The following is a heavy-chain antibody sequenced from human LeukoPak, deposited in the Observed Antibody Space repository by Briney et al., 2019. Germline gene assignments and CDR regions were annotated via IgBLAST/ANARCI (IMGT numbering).Heavy chain of an antibody. D-gene: IGHD3-3*01. CDR1: GFTFSSYS. Sequence: GGSLRLSCAASGFTFSSYSMNWVRQAPGKGLEWVSYISSSSSTIYYADSVKGRFTISRDNAKNSLYLQMNSLRAEDTALYYCAKAKSRYDFWSGYVDYWGQGTLVTVSS. CDR2: ISSSSSTI. CDR3: AKAKSRYDFWSGYVDY. V-gene: IGHV3-48*01. J-gene: IGHJ4*02.